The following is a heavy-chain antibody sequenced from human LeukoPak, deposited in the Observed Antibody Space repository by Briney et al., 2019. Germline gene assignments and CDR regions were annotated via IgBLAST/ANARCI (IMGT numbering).Heavy chain of an antibody. J-gene: IGHJ4*02. CDR3: AKDRSYSSSYYFDY. CDR1: GFTFSSHG. CDR2: IWYDGSNK. Sequence: GGSLTLSCAASGFTFSSHGVHWVRPAPGKGLEWVAVIWYDGSNKYYTDSEKGRFTISRDNSKNTLYLQMTSLRAEDTAVYYCAKDRSYSSSYYFDYWGQGTLVTVSS. D-gene: IGHD6-6*01. V-gene: IGHV3-33*03.